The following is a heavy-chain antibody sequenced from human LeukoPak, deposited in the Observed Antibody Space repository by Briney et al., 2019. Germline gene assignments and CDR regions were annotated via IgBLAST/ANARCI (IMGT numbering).Heavy chain of an antibody. J-gene: IGHJ4*02. Sequence: PSETLSLTCTVSGGSISSGGYYWSWIRQHPGKGLEWIGYIYYSGSTYYNPSLKSRVTISVDTSKNQFSLKLSSVTAADTAVYYCARVKGRGSGGYRSYFDYWGQGTLVTVSS. CDR3: ARVKGRGSGGYRSYFDY. CDR2: IYYSGST. CDR1: GGSISSGGYY. D-gene: IGHD2-15*01. V-gene: IGHV4-31*03.